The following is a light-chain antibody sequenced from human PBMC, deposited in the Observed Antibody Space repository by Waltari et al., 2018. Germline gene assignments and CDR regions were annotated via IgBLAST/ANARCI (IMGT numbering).Light chain of an antibody. CDR3: SSYSGTNTRVI. Sequence: QSARTQPASVSGSPGQSISISCTGTSIDIGHYDYVSWYQQHPGKDPKLTIYDVCHRPSGVSMRLLGSKTGNTASLIISGLQSEDEGDYYCSSYSGTNTRVIFGGGTKLTVL. V-gene: IGLV2-14*03. J-gene: IGLJ2*01. CDR2: DVC. CDR1: SIDIGHYDY.